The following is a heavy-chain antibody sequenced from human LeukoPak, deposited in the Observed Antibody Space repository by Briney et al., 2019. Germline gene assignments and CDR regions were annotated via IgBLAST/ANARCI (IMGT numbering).Heavy chain of an antibody. CDR2: IYTSGST. Sequence: SETLSLTCTVSGGSISSGSYYWSWIRQPAGKGLEWIGRIYTSGSTNYNPSLKSRVTISVDTSKNQFSLKLSSVTAADTAVYYCARRLGVVIIRYFDYWGQGTLVTVSS. V-gene: IGHV4-61*02. D-gene: IGHD3-3*01. J-gene: IGHJ4*02. CDR3: ARRLGVVIIRYFDY. CDR1: GGSISSGSYY.